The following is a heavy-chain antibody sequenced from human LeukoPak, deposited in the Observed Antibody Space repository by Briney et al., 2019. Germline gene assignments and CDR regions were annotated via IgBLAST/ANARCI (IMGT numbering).Heavy chain of an antibody. CDR1: GFTFSNYG. D-gene: IGHD2-2*01. V-gene: IGHV3-23*01. CDR2: ISGSGGST. CDR3: AKLGDDIVVVPAAFFDY. J-gene: IGHJ4*02. Sequence: GGSLRLSCAASGFTFSNYGMSWVRQAPGKGLEWVSGISGSGGSTYYADSVKGRFTISRDNSKNTLYLQMNSLRAEDTGVYFCAKLGDDIVVVPAAFFDYWGQGTLVTVSS.